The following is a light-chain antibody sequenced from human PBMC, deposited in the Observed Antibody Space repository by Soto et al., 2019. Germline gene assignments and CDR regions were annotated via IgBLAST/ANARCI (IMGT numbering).Light chain of an antibody. J-gene: IGLJ1*01. Sequence: QSALTQPASVSGSPGQSITISCTGTSGDVGGYNFVSWYQQHPGKAPKLMIYEVSNRPSGISNRFSGSKSGNTASLTISGLQAEDEADYYCSSYTTSSTFYVFGTGTKLTVL. CDR3: SSYTTSSTFYV. CDR2: EVS. V-gene: IGLV2-14*01. CDR1: SGDVGGYNF.